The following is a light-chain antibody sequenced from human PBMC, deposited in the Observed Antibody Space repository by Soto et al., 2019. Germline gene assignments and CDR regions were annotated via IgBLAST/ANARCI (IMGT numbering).Light chain of an antibody. Sequence: EVVMTQSPATLSVSPGGRATLSCRASQSVSRNLAWYQKNLGQAPRLRIYDASTRATGIPARFSVSGSGTECTLTKSSQQFEDFALYFCHQDNNWPRKFGPGTKVDIK. CDR3: HQDNNWPRK. CDR2: DAS. V-gene: IGKV3-15*01. J-gene: IGKJ1*01. CDR1: QSVSRN.